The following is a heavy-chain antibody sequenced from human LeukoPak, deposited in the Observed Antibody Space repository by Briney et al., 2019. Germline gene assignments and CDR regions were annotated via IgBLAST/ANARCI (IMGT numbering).Heavy chain of an antibody. Sequence: GGSLRLSCAASGFTFSSYWMSWVRQAPGKGLEWVANIKQDGSEKYYVDSVKGRFTISRDNAKNSLYLQMNSLRAEDTAVYYCARTRGRVGATPLDYWGQGTLVTVSS. D-gene: IGHD1-26*01. CDR3: ARTRGRVGATPLDY. CDR1: GFTFSSYW. V-gene: IGHV3-7*01. CDR2: IKQDGSEK. J-gene: IGHJ4*02.